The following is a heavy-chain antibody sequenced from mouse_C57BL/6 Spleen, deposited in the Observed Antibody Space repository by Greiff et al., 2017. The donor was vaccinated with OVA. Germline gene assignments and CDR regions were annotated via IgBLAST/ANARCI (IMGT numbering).Heavy chain of an antibody. Sequence: VQLKESGPELVKPGASVKISCKASGYSFTDYNMNWVKQSNGKSLEWIGVINPNYGTTSYNQKFKGKATLTVDQSSSTAYMQLNSLTSEDSAVYYCARSKDDGSSYAMDYWGQGTSLTVSS. CDR3: ARSKDDGSSYAMDY. CDR2: INPNYGTT. J-gene: IGHJ4*01. D-gene: IGHD1-1*01. CDR1: GYSFTDYN. V-gene: IGHV1-39*01.